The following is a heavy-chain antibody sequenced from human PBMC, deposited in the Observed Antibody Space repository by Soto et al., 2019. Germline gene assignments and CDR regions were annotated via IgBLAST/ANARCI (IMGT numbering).Heavy chain of an antibody. Sequence: QVQLVESGGGVVQPGRSLRLSCAASGFTFSTNGMHWVRQAPGKGLEWVAIISYDGSKKYYADSVKGRLTISRDNSKNTVYLQMSSLRAEDTAVYYCAKDRVESGLGEIDYWGQGILVTVSS. CDR2: ISYDGSKK. J-gene: IGHJ4*02. CDR3: AKDRVESGLGEIDY. V-gene: IGHV3-30*18. D-gene: IGHD3-16*01. CDR1: GFTFSTNG.